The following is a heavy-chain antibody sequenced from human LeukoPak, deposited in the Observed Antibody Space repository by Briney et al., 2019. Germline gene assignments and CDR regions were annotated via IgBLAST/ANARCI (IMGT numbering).Heavy chain of an antibody. CDR3: ASSSSSWSDLDY. Sequence: NTSQTLSLTCAVSGGSISSGGYSWSWIRQPPGKGLEWIGYIYRSGSTYYNPSLKSRVTISVDRSKNQFSLKLSSVTAADTAVYYCASSSSSWSDLDYWGQGTLVTVSS. V-gene: IGHV4-30-2*01. CDR1: GGSISSGGYS. J-gene: IGHJ4*02. D-gene: IGHD6-13*01. CDR2: IYRSGST.